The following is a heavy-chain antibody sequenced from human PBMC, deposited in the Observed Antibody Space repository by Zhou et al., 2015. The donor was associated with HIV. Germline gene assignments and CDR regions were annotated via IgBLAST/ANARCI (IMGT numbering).Heavy chain of an antibody. Sequence: QAQLVQSGAEVKKPGASVKVSCKASGYSFTTYDINWVRQATGQGLEWMGWMSPNSGNTGYAPKFQGRVTMTRNTSIRTAYMELSSLRSEDTAVYYCARWNHYDSGSHRGAYGMDVVGQGTTVTVSS. CDR3: ARWNHYDSGSHRGAYGMDV. J-gene: IGHJ6*02. CDR1: GYSFTTYD. D-gene: IGHD3-10*01. V-gene: IGHV1-8*01. CDR2: MSPNSGNT.